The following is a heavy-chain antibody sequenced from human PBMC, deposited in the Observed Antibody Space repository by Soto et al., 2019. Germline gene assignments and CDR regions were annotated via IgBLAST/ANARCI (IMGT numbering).Heavy chain of an antibody. V-gene: IGHV1-18*01. CDR2: SAHTGNT. D-gene: IGHD1-26*01. J-gene: IGHJ4*02. CDR1: GYTFTYYV. CDR3: ARSGEHPLDY. Sequence: ASVKVSCKTSGYTFTYYVINWVRQAPGQGLEWMGFSAHTGNTNYAQKFQGRVAMTTDTSTSTAYMEVSSLRSDDTAVYYCARSGEHPLDYWGQGTPVTVSS.